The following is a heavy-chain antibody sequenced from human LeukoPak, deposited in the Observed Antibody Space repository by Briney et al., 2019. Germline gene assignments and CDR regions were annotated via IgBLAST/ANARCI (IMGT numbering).Heavy chain of an antibody. J-gene: IGHJ4*02. V-gene: IGHV4-38-2*02. CDR1: GYSISSGYY. CDR3: AREFTEYYYDSSKASY. CDR2: IYHNGNT. Sequence: SETLSLTFAVSGYSISSGYYWAWIRQPPGKGLEWIGKIYHNGNTYYNPSLKGRVTLSVDTSKNQFSLKLSSVTAADTALYYCAREFTEYYYDSSKASYWGQGTLVTVSS. D-gene: IGHD3-22*01.